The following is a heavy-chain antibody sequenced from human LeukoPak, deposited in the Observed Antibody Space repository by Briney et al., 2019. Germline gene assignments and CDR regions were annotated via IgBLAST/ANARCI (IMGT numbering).Heavy chain of an antibody. V-gene: IGHV4-59*01. CDR2: IFYSGST. J-gene: IGHJ4*02. CDR3: ARAGSGVFGVVVLTECYFDY. CDR1: GGSISSYY. D-gene: IGHD3-3*01. Sequence: SETLSLTCTVSGGSISSYYWSWIRQPPGKGLEWIGSIFYSGSTNYNPSLKSRVTISLDTSKNQFSLKLSSVTAADTAVYYCARAGSGVFGVVVLTECYFDYWGQGTLVT.